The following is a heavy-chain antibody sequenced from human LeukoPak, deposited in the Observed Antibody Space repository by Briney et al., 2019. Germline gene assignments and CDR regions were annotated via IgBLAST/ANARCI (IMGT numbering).Heavy chain of an antibody. Sequence: PGGSLRLSCTTSGFTFGDYAMSWFRQAPGKGLEWVGFIRSKTFGGTPDYAASVKGRFTVSRDDSKSIAYLQMNSLQTEDTAVYYCTRIDGFSVGVDSWGQGTLVTVSS. J-gene: IGHJ4*02. V-gene: IGHV3-49*03. CDR1: GFTFGDYA. CDR3: TRIDGFSVGVDS. CDR2: IRSKTFGGTP. D-gene: IGHD1-26*01.